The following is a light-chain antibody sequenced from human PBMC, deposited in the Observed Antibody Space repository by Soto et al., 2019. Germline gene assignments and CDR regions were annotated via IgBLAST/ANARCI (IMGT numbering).Light chain of an antibody. J-gene: IGKJ1*01. V-gene: IGKV3-20*01. Sequence: EIVLTQSPATLSLSPGERATLSCRASQSVSSYLAWYQQKPGQAPRLLIYDASNRATGIPARFSGSGSGTDFTLTISRLEPEDFAVYYCQQYGSSRGWTFGQGTK. CDR2: DAS. CDR1: QSVSSY. CDR3: QQYGSSRGWT.